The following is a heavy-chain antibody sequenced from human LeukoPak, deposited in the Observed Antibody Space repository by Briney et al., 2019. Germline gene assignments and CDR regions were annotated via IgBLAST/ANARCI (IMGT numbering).Heavy chain of an antibody. CDR3: AIGGTYGSGS. V-gene: IGHV3-74*01. CDR2: INNDGSTT. J-gene: IGHJ4*02. D-gene: IGHD3-10*01. CDR1: GFPFANTW. Sequence: GGPLRLSCAASGFPFANTWMHWVRQAPGRGLVWVSLINNDGSTTHYADSVKGRFTISRDNAKNTVYLQMNSLRAEDTAVYYCAIGGTYGSGSWGQGTLVTVSS.